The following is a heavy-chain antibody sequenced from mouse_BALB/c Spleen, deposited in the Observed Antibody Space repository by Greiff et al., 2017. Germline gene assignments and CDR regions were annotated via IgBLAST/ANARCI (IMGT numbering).Heavy chain of an antibody. V-gene: IGHV2-6-7*01. CDR3: ARITTPVYYAMDY. CDR2: IWGDGST. CDR1: GFSLTGYG. J-gene: IGHJ4*01. Sequence: VMLVESGPGLVAPSQSLSITCTVSGFSLTGYGVNWVRQPPGKGLEWLGMIWGDGSTDYNSALKSRLSISKDNSKSQVFLKMNSLQTDDTARYYCARITTPVYYAMDYWGQGTSVTVSS. D-gene: IGHD1-1*01.